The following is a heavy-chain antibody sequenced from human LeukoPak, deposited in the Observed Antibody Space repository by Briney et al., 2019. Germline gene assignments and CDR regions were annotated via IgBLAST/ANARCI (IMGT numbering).Heavy chain of an antibody. J-gene: IGHJ6*03. D-gene: IGHD3-10*01. CDR1: GFTLSSYA. CDR2: ISDSGGSK. Sequence: GGSLRLSCAASGFTLSSYAMSWVRQAPGKGLEWVSSISDSGGSKNYADSVKGRFTISRDNSKNTVYLQMNSLRAEDTAVYYCAKVMKGSERLTMVRGVIIKTAGLYYMDVWGKGTTVTVSS. CDR3: AKVMKGSERLTMVRGVIIKTAGLYYMDV. V-gene: IGHV3-23*01.